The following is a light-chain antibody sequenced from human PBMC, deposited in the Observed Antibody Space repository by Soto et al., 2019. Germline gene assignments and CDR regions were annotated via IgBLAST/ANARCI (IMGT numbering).Light chain of an antibody. J-gene: IGKJ1*01. Sequence: EIVLTQSPGTLSLSPGERATLSCRASQSVNNNYVAWYQQKPGQTPRLLIYGASNTATGIPNRFGGGGSGTYFTLTISRLEPEDFAVYYCQQYGSSRTFGQGTKVEIK. CDR2: GAS. CDR1: QSVNNNY. V-gene: IGKV3-20*01. CDR3: QQYGSSRT.